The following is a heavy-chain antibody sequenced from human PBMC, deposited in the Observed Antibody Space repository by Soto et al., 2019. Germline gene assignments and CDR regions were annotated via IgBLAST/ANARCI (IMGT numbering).Heavy chain of an antibody. CDR1: GGSFSGYY. Sequence: SETLSLTCAVYGGSFSGYYWSWIRQPPGKGLEWIGEINHSGSTNYNPSLKSRVTISVDTSKNQFSLKLSSVTAADTAVYYCARSRVITMVRGVTLDYWGQGTLVTVSS. J-gene: IGHJ4*02. CDR3: ARSRVITMVRGVTLDY. V-gene: IGHV4-34*01. CDR2: INHSGST. D-gene: IGHD3-10*01.